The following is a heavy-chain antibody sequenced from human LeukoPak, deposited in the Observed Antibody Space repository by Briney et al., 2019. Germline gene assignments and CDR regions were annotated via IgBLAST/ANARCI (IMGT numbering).Heavy chain of an antibody. V-gene: IGHV4-39*01. CDR2: VYFTGST. CDR1: GGSITTSSNH. CDR3: ARYTGFFKCFDP. Sequence: SETLCDSCTVSGGSITTSSNHWGWIRQPPGKGLEFIGSVYFTGSTMYNPSLNSRVTISVDTSKNQFSLKMTSVTAADTAAYYCARYTGFFKCFDPLGQ. J-gene: IGHJ5*02. D-gene: IGHD1-1*01.